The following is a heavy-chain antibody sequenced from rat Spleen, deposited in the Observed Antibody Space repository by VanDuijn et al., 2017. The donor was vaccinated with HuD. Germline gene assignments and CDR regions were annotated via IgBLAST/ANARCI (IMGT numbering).Heavy chain of an antibody. CDR1: GFTFSDYG. CDR2: ISSGGGNT. D-gene: IGHD4-3*01. V-gene: IGHV5S14*01. Sequence: EVQLVESDGGLVQPGRSLKLSCAASGFTFSDYGMAWVRQTPMKGLEWVASISSGGGNTYYRDSVKGRFTISRDNTKNTQYLQMDSLRSEDTATYYCARVEFGVRWGYFDYWGQGVMVTVSS. J-gene: IGHJ2*01. CDR3: ARVEFGVRWGYFDY.